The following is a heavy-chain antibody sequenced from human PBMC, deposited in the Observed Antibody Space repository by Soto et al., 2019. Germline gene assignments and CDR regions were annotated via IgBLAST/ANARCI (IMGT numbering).Heavy chain of an antibody. CDR1: GFTFSSYA. CDR3: TKGRVTRGPEIRLLDY. D-gene: IGHD3-10*01. J-gene: IGHJ4*02. Sequence: GGSLRLSCAASGFTFSSYAMSWVRQTPGKGLEWVSGISDSGDRTDYADFVQGRFTISRDNSKNTLYLQMNSLRAEDTALDYCTKGRVTRGPEIRLLDYCVQGILVTVSS. CDR2: ISDSGDRT. V-gene: IGHV3-23*01.